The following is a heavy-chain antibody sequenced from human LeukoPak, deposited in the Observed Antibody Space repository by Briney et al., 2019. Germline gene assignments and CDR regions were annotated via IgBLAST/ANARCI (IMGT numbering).Heavy chain of an antibody. J-gene: IGHJ4*02. Sequence: GGSLRLSCAASGFSISNDWMSWVRQAPGKGLEWVARVKSRSAGETTDYAAPVKGRFTISRDDSKNTLYLQMNSLKTEDTAVYYCTLIQGWGSGSYYRDFWGQGTMVTVSS. CDR2: VKSRSAGETT. D-gene: IGHD3-10*01. CDR1: GFSISNDW. CDR3: TLIQGWGSGSYYRDF. V-gene: IGHV3-15*01.